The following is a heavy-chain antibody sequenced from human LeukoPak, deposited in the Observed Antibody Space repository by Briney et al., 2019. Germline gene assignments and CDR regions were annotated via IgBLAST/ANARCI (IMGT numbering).Heavy chain of an antibody. Sequence: SETLSLTCAVYGGSVSGYYWSWIRQPPGKGLEWIGEINHSGSTNYNPSLKSRVTISVDTSKNQFSLRLSSVTAADTAVYYCARGGGYYYYGMDVWGKGTTVTVPS. J-gene: IGHJ6*04. CDR3: ARGGGYYYYGMDV. CDR1: GGSVSGYY. V-gene: IGHV4-34*01. D-gene: IGHD4-23*01. CDR2: INHSGST.